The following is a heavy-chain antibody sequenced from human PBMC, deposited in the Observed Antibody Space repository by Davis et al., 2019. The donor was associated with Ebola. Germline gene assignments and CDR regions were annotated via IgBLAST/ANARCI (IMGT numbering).Heavy chain of an antibody. Sequence: GGSLRLSCAASGFTVKTNDMTWVRQAPGKRLEWVSVLHTGGSIYYADSVKDRFTISRDNSKNTLSLHMRSLRTEDTAVYFCVRSDGYNYGYYGGFFDRWGQGTLVTVSS. CDR1: GFTVKTND. CDR2: LHTGGSI. D-gene: IGHD5-18*01. J-gene: IGHJ4*02. CDR3: VRSDGYNYGYYGGFFDR. V-gene: IGHV3-66*01.